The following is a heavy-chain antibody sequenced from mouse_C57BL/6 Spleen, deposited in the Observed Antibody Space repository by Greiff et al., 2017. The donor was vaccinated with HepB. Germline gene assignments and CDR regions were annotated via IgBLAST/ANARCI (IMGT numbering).Heavy chain of an antibody. Sequence: EVKVVESGGDLVKPGGSLKLSCAASGFTFSSYGMSWVRQTPDKRLEWVATISSGGSYTYYPDSVKGRFTISRDNAKNTLYLQMSSLKSEDTAMYYCARRDWADYWGQGTTLTVSS. CDR1: GFTFSSYG. J-gene: IGHJ2*01. V-gene: IGHV5-6*02. CDR2: ISSGGSYT. CDR3: ARRDWADY. D-gene: IGHD4-1*01.